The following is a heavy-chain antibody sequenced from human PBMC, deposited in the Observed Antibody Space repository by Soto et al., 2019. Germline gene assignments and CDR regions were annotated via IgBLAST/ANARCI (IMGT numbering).Heavy chain of an antibody. Sequence: QVQLQQWGAGLLRPSETLSLTCVVSGATFSDYSWGWIRPTPGKGLELIGEINHSGMSTYSPSFNTRAGITDATSKNHLSLYLMSVTAADTAVYYCARLTMYGNSYNGLAVWGQGALVTVSS. D-gene: IGHD2-8*01. CDR3: ARLTMYGNSYNGLAV. V-gene: IGHV4-34*01. CDR2: INHSGMS. J-gene: IGHJ3*01. CDR1: GATFSDYS.